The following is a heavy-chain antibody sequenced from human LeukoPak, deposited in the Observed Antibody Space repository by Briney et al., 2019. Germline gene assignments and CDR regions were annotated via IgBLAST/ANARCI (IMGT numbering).Heavy chain of an antibody. CDR2: ISSSSSTI. CDR1: GFTFSDYY. CDR3: AKGKDYYLDY. Sequence: GGSLRLSCAASGFTFSDYYMSWIRQAPGKGLEWVSYISSSSSTIYYADSVKGRITISRDNSKNTLYVQMNSLRAEDTAVYYCAKGKDYYLDYWGQGTLVTVSS. D-gene: IGHD3-10*01. J-gene: IGHJ4*02. V-gene: IGHV3-11*04.